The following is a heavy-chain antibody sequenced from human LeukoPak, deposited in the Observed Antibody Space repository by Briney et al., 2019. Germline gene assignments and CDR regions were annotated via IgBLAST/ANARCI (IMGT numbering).Heavy chain of an antibody. CDR2: ISYDGSNK. CDR3: ARIPIVGPGGY. Sequence: GGSLRLSCAASGFTFSSYGMHWVRQAPGKGLEWVAVISYDGSNKYYADSVKGRFTISRDNSKNTLYLQMNSLRAEDTAVYYCARIPIVGPGGYWGQGTLVTVSS. CDR1: GFTFSSYG. V-gene: IGHV3-30*03. J-gene: IGHJ4*02. D-gene: IGHD1-26*01.